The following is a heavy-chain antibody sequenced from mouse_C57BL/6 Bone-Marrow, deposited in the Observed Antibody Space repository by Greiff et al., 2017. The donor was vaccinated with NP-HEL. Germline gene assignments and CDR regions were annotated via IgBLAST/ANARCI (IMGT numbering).Heavy chain of an antibody. CDR3: ARQPLYYGSSLWFAY. CDR1: GFTFSSYG. Sequence: EVKLMESGGDLVKPGGSLKLSCAASGFTFSSYGMSWVRRTPDKRLEWVATISSGGSYTYYPDSVKGRFTISRDNAKNTLYLQMSSLKSEDTAMYYCARQPLYYGSSLWFAYWGQGTLVTVSA. D-gene: IGHD1-1*01. J-gene: IGHJ3*01. V-gene: IGHV5-6*01. CDR2: ISSGGSYT.